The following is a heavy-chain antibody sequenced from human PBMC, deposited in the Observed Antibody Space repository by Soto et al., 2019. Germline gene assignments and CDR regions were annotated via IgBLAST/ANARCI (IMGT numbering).Heavy chain of an antibody. V-gene: IGHV1-2*02. CDR2: INPNSGGT. CDR1: GFTFTGHY. CDR3: ARGRGYSYGRQLDY. J-gene: IGHJ4*02. Sequence: ASVKVSCKASGFTFTGHYIHWVRQAPGQGLEWMGWINPNSGGTSYAQKFQGRVTMTRDTSNNQFSLKLSSVTAADTAVYYCARGRGYSYGRQLDYWGQGALVTVSS. D-gene: IGHD5-18*01.